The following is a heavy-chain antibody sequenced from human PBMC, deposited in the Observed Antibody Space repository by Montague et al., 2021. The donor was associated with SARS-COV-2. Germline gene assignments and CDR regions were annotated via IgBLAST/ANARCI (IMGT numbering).Heavy chain of an antibody. CDR1: GGSISSYY. V-gene: IGHV4-59*13. CDR2: IYYSGST. D-gene: IGHD5-18*01. CDR3: VREWIQLWSWGMDV. J-gene: IGHJ6*02. Sequence: SETLSLTCTVSGGSISSYYWSWIRQPPGKGLEWIGYIYYSGSTKYNPSLKSRVTISVDTSKNQFSLNLSSVTAADTAVYYCVREWIQLWSWGMDVWGQGTTVTVSS.